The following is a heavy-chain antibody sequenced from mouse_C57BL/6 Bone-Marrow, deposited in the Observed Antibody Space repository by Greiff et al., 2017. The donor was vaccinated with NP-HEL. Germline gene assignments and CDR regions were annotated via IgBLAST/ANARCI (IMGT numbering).Heavy chain of an antibody. J-gene: IGHJ2*01. CDR2: IDPSDSET. CDR1: GYTFTSYW. D-gene: IGHD4-1*01. Sequence: VQLQQPGAELVRPGSSVKLSCKASGYTFTSYWMHWVKQRPIQGLEWIGNIDPSDSETHYNQKFKDKATLTVDKSSSTAYMQLSSLTSEDSAVYYCARQILGLYYFDYWGQGTTLTVSS. CDR3: ARQILGLYYFDY. V-gene: IGHV1-52*01.